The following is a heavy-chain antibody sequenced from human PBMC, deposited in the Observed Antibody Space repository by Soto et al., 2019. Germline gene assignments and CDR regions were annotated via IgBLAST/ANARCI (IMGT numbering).Heavy chain of an antibody. Sequence: QVQLVQSGAEVKKPGSSVKVSCKASGGTFSSYAISWVRQAPGQGLEWMGGLIPIFGTANYAQKFQGRVTITADESTSTAYMELSSLRSEDTAVYSCASSYYDYVWGSYKTATDFDYWGQGTLVTVSS. CDR1: GGTFSSYA. V-gene: IGHV1-69*01. CDR2: LIPIFGTA. CDR3: ASSYYDYVWGSYKTATDFDY. J-gene: IGHJ4*02. D-gene: IGHD3-16*01.